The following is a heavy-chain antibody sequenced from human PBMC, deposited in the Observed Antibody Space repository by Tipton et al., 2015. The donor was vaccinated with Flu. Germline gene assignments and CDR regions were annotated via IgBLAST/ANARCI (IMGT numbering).Heavy chain of an antibody. Sequence: SLRLSCAASGFTFSSYSMNWVRQAPGKGLEWVSSISSSSSYIYYADSVKGRFTISRDNAKNSLYLQMNSLRAEDTAVYYCARDGVGMAADYGMDVWGQGTTVTVSS. CDR3: ARDGVGMAADYGMDV. CDR2: ISSSSSYI. V-gene: IGHV3-21*01. D-gene: IGHD3-3*01. CDR1: GFTFSSYS. J-gene: IGHJ6*02.